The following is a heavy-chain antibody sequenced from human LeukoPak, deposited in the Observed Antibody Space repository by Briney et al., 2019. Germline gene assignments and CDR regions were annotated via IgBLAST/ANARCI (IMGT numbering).Heavy chain of an antibody. CDR3: AREGCSSTSCYFSLRLRD. V-gene: IGHV1-46*01. Sequence: GRSLRLSCAASGFTFTSYYMHWVRQAPGQGLEWMGIINPSGGSTSYAQKFQGRVTMTRDTSTSTVYMELSSLRSEDTAVYYCAREGCSSTSCYFSLRLRDWGQGTLVTVSS. J-gene: IGHJ4*02. D-gene: IGHD2-2*01. CDR1: GFTFTSYY. CDR2: INPSGGST.